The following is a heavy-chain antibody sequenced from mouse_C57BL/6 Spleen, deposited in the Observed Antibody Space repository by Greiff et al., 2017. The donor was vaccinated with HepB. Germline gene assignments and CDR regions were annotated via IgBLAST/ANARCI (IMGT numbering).Heavy chain of an antibody. CDR2: IDPFDSYT. J-gene: IGHJ2*01. D-gene: IGHD3-2*01. CDR1: GYTFTSYW. CDR3: ASERETALDD. Sequence: QVQLQQSGAELVMPGASVKLSCKASGYTFTSYWMHWVKQRPGQGLEWIGEIDPFDSYTNYDQKFKGKSTLTVDKSSTTAYMQLSSLTSEDSAVYYCASERETALDDWGKGTTLTVSS. V-gene: IGHV1-69*01.